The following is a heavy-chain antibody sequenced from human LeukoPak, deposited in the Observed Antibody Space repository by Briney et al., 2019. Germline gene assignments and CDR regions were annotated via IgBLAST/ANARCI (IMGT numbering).Heavy chain of an antibody. CDR2: IKQGGSEK. D-gene: IGHD3-10*01. CDR1: GFTFGSYW. Sequence: GGSLRLSCAAPGFTFGSYWMSWVRQAPGKGPGWVANIKQGGSEKYYVDSVKGRFTISRDNAKNSLYLQMNSLRAEDTAVYYCARDQARMVRGVIYGYFDYWGQGTLVTVSS. V-gene: IGHV3-7*01. J-gene: IGHJ4*02. CDR3: ARDQARMVRGVIYGYFDY.